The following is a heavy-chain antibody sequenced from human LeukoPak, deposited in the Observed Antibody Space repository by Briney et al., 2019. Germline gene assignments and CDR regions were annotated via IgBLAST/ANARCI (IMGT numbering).Heavy chain of an antibody. J-gene: IGHJ4*02. Sequence: GGSLRLSCAASGFTFSSYWMSWVRQAPGKGLEWVANIKQDGSEKYYVDSVKGRFTISRDNAKNSLYLQMNSLRAEDTAVYYCARSLDIVVVVAATGLDYWGQGTLVTVSS. CDR3: ARSLDIVVVVAATGLDY. V-gene: IGHV3-7*01. CDR1: GFTFSSYW. D-gene: IGHD2-15*01. CDR2: IKQDGSEK.